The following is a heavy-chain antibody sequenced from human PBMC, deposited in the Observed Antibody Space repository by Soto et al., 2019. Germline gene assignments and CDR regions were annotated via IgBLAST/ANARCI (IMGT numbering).Heavy chain of an antibody. D-gene: IGHD5-12*01. CDR3: ASLLSLNSGGGWLQFAAGMDV. Sequence: WETLSLTCTVTGGSVFSSSSYWAWIRQSPVKGLEWIASIYYSGSTYYNPSLKSRVTISVDTSKNQFSLKLRSVTAADTAVYYCASLLSLNSGGGWLQFAAGMDVWGQGTTVTVSS. J-gene: IGHJ6*02. CDR1: GGSVFSSSSY. V-gene: IGHV4-39*01. CDR2: IYYSGST.